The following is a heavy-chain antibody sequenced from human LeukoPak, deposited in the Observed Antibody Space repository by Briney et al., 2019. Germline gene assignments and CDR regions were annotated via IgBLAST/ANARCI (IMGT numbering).Heavy chain of an antibody. CDR2: IYSGGST. D-gene: IGHD6-19*01. CDR1: GFTFSSYA. V-gene: IGHV3-66*01. CDR3: ARARPLTSYSSGWNDAFDI. J-gene: IGHJ3*02. Sequence: PPGGSLRLSCAASGFTFSSYAMSWVRQAPGKGLEWVSVIYSGGSTYYADSVKGRSTISRDNSKNTLYLQMNSLRAEDTAVYYCARARPLTSYSSGWNDAFDIWGQGTMVTVSS.